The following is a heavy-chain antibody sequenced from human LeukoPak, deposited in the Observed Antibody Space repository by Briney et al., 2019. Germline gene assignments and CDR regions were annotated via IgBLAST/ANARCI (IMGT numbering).Heavy chain of an antibody. CDR3: SRDHIIGYYDY. Sequence: ASVKVSCKSSGGTFSIYAISWVRPAPGQGLEWVGRIIPILSIANYAQKFQGRVTITADKSTATASMELRSLRWRGPAAYFCSRDHIIGYYDYWGQGTLVTVSS. CDR1: GGTFSIYA. J-gene: IGHJ4*02. V-gene: IGHV1-69*04. D-gene: IGHD3-22*01. CDR2: IIPILSIA.